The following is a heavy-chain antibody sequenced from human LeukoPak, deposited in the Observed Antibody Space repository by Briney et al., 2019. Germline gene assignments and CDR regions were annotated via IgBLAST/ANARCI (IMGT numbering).Heavy chain of an antibody. CDR3: ARDSLRTAIAMAGGNWFDP. J-gene: IGHJ5*02. CDR1: GYTFTAYY. CDR2: INPNSGGT. D-gene: IGHD6-19*01. V-gene: IGHV1-2*02. Sequence: ASVKVSCKASGYTFTAYYIQWVRQAPGQGLEWMGLINPNSGGTNYAQKFQGRVTMTRDTSTSTVYMELSSLRSEDTAVYYCARDSLRTAIAMAGGNWFDPWGQGTLVTVSS.